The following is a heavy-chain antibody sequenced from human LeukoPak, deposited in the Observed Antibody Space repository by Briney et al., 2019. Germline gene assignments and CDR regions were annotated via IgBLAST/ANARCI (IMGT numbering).Heavy chain of an antibody. CDR3: ASLQTGDDKTWSDY. CDR2: INSDGSSI. CDR1: GFTFSSHW. Sequence: SGGSLRLSCAASGFTFSSHWMHWVRQAPGKGLVWVSRINSDGSSISYADSVKGRFTISRDNAKNTLYLQMNSLRAEDTAVYYCASLQTGDDKTWSDYWGQGTLVTVSS. D-gene: IGHD7-27*01. V-gene: IGHV3-74*01. J-gene: IGHJ4*02.